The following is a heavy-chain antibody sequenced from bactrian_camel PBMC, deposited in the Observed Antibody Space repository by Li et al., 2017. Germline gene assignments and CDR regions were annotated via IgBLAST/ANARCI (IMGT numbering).Heavy chain of an antibody. CDR3: SAAPPGYSHGFCAPTWNFPFGS. J-gene: IGHJ6*01. CDR2: ISSDGTT. Sequence: VQLVESGGGSVQAGGSLRLSCTASGFTFDDSDMDWYRKAPGSECELVSKISSDGTTYYAESVKGRFTISHDNAGTTVYLAMTGLQPEDTAMYYCSAAPPGYSHGFCAPTWNFPFGSWGQGTQVTVS. CDR1: GFTFDDSD. V-gene: IGHV3S66*01. D-gene: IGHD3*01.